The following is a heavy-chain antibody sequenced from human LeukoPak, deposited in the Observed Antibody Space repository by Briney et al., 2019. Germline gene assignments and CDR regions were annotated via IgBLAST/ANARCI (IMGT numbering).Heavy chain of an antibody. D-gene: IGHD4-17*01. CDR3: ARDGDYVDYGYYFDY. CDR2: MSYDGNDK. V-gene: IGHV3-30*04. Sequence: GGTLGLSCAASGVTFSRYAIHWVRQAPGKGLEWVAVMSYDGNDKYYADSVKGRFTISRDKSRTSLCRQMTRLRPEDSVVYYCARDGDYVDYGYYFDYWGQGTLVTVSS. J-gene: IGHJ4*02. CDR1: GVTFSRYA.